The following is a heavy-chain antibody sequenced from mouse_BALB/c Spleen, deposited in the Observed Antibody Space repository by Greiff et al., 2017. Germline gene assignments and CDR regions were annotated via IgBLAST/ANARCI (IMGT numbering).Heavy chain of an antibody. D-gene: IGHD2-3*01. V-gene: IGHV1-15*01. CDR1: GYTFTDYE. CDR2: IDPETGGT. J-gene: IGHJ2*01. CDR3: TRSGYYYFDY. Sequence: VQLQQSGAELVRPGASVTLSCKASGYTFTDYEMHWVKQTPVHGLEWIGAIDPETGGTAYNQKFKGKATLTADKSSSTAYMELRSLTSEDSAVYYCTRSGYYYFDYWGQGTTLTVSS.